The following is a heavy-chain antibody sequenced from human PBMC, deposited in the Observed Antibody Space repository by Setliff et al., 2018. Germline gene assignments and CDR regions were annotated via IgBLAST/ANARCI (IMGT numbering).Heavy chain of an antibody. J-gene: IGHJ4*02. Sequence: GSLRLSCTASGFTFGDYGMNWVRQAPGKGLEWVGFTRSKAHDETPQYAASVAGRFTISRDDSESIVYLQMNSLKSEDTAVYYCTRASGYDNIFDYWGQGTLVTVSS. CDR3: TRASGYDNIFDY. V-gene: IGHV3-49*04. D-gene: IGHD5-12*01. CDR2: TRSKAHDETP. CDR1: GFTFGDYG.